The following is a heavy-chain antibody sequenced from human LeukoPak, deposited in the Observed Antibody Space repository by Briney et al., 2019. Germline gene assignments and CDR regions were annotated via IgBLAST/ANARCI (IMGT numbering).Heavy chain of an antibody. CDR3: ARDRHIAAAVYYYYMDV. Sequence: ASVKVSCTASGYTFTSYIISWVRQAPGQGLDWMGWINAYNGNTDYAQRFQGRVTMTTDTSTSTAYMELRSLRSDDTAVYYCARDRHIAAAVYYYYMDVWGKGTPVSVS. D-gene: IGHD6-13*01. V-gene: IGHV1-18*01. CDR1: GYTFTSYI. J-gene: IGHJ6*03. CDR2: INAYNGNT.